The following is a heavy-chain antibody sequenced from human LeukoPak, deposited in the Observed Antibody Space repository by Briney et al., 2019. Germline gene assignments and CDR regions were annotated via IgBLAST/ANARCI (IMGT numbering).Heavy chain of an antibody. D-gene: IGHD3-22*01. V-gene: IGHV3-7*01. J-gene: IGHJ1*01. CDR3: ATYSSLNRREFQY. CDR1: GFTFSSFW. CDR2: IKQDGGDK. Sequence: GGSLRLSCAASGFTFSSFWMSWVRQAPGKGLEWVANIKQDGGDKNYVDSVKGRFTISRDNAKNSLYLQMNSLRAEDTAVYYCATYSSLNRREFQYWGQGTLLTVSS.